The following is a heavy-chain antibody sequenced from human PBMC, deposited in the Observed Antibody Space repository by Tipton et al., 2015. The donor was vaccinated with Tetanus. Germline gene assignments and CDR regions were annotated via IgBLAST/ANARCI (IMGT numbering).Heavy chain of an antibody. D-gene: IGHD3-16*01. CDR3: VRDGTYTIDQ. V-gene: IGHV1-18*01. CDR2: ISGYNSNT. Sequence: QLVQSGAEVKKPGASVKVSCKTSGYTFASYGLSWVRQAPGQGLEWIGWISGYNSNTNYAQKVQGRVAITTDTSTSTAYLDLRSLRSDDTAVYYCVRDGTYTIDQWGQGTLFTVSS. CDR1: GYTFASYG. J-gene: IGHJ4*02.